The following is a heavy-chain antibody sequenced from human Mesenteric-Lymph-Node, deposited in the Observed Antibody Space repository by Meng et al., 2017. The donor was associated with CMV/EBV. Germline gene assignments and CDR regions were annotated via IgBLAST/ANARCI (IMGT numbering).Heavy chain of an antibody. J-gene: IGHJ4*02. CDR3: ARGKDRVASTGKFDY. CDR2: FIPIIDLA. D-gene: IGHD6-13*01. Sequence: GGNFNSHSINWVRQAPGQGLEWMGRFIPIIDLANYAQNFQGRVTIMADKSTSTVYMELSSLRSEDTAVYYCARGKDRVASTGKFDYWGQGTLVTVSS. V-gene: IGHV1-69*02. CDR1: GGNFNSHS.